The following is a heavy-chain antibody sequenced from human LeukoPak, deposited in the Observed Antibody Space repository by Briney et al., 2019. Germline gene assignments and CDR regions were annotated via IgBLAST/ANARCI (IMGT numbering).Heavy chain of an antibody. CDR2: IYYSGST. J-gene: IGHJ3*02. CDR1: GGSISSYY. V-gene: IGHV4-59*01. D-gene: IGHD4-23*01. Sequence: SETLSLTCTVSGGSISSYYWSWIRQPPGKGLEWIGYIYYSGSTNYNPSLKSRVTISVDTSKNQFSLKLSSVTAADTAVYYCVRDRYGGGDAFDIWGQGTMVTVSS. CDR3: VRDRYGGGDAFDI.